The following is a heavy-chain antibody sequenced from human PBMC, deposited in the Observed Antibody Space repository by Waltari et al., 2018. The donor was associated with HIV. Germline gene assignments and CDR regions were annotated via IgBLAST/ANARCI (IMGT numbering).Heavy chain of an antibody. V-gene: IGHV4-34*01. Sequence: QEQLQQWGAGLLRPSETLSLPCAVYGGSFSGNFGSWIRQSPGKGLEWIAEINNGGGTNSNPSLKNRVSISIDAAKSQFSLKLTSVTAPDTAVYYCARLNITATGTKFESWGQGTLVTVSS. CDR1: GGSFSGNF. J-gene: IGHJ5*01. CDR3: ARLNITATGTKFES. CDR2: INNGGGT. D-gene: IGHD1-1*01.